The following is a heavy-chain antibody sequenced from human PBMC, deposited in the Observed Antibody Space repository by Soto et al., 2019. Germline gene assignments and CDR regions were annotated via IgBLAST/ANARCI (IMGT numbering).Heavy chain of an antibody. D-gene: IGHD6-13*01. Sequence: PGGSLRLSCAASGFTFSSYAMHWVRQAPGKGLEWVAVISYDGSNKYYADSVKGRFTISRDNSKNTLYLQMNSLRAEDAAVYYCARDFIAAAGSVDCWGQGTLVTVSS. J-gene: IGHJ4*02. V-gene: IGHV3-30-3*01. CDR3: ARDFIAAAGSVDC. CDR2: ISYDGSNK. CDR1: GFTFSSYA.